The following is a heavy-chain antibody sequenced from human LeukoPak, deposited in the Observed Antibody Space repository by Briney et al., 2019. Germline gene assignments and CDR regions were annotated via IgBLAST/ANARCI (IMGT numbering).Heavy chain of an antibody. CDR3: ARDYPLVYGDYDWFDP. J-gene: IGHJ5*02. CDR1: GYTFTSYG. CDR2: ISAYNGNT. V-gene: IGHV1-18*01. D-gene: IGHD4-17*01. Sequence: AASVKVSCKASGYTFTSYGISWVRQAPGQGLEWMGWISAYNGNTNYAQKLQGRVTMTTDTSTSTAYMELRSLRSDDTAVYYCARDYPLVYGDYDWFDPWGQGTLVTVSS.